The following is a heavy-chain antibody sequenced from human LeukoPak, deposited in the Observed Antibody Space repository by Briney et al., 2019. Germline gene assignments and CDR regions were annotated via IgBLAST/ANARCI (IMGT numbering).Heavy chain of an antibody. CDR2: ISYDGSNK. CDR1: GFTFSSYA. V-gene: IGHV3-30-3*01. Sequence: GGSLRLSCAASGFTFSSYAMHWVRQAPGKGLEWVAVISYDGSNKYYADSVKGRFTISRDNSKNTPYLQMNSLRAEDTAVYYCARPLIAVAGTLTYGMDVWGQGTTVTVSS. J-gene: IGHJ6*02. D-gene: IGHD6-19*01. CDR3: ARPLIAVAGTLTYGMDV.